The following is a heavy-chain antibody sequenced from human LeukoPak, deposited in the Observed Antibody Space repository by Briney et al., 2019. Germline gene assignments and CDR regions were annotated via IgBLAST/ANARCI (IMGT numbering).Heavy chain of an antibody. D-gene: IGHD3-22*01. CDR3: ARDRALPSERNYYDSSGDRGRWFDP. J-gene: IGHJ5*02. CDR2: ILPIFGTA. Sequence: SVKVSCKASGGTFSSYAIRWVRQAPGQGLEWMGGILPIFGTANYAQNFQGRVTITKNESTSTAYMELRSLRSEETAVYYCARDRALPSERNYYDSSGDRGRWFDPWGQGTLVTVSS. CDR1: GGTFSSYA. V-gene: IGHV1-69*05.